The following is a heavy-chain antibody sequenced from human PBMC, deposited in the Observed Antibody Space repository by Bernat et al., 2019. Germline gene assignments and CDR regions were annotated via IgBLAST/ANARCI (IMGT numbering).Heavy chain of an antibody. CDR1: GFTFSSYD. V-gene: IGHV3-13*04. J-gene: IGHJ4*02. Sequence: EVQLVESGGGLVQPGGSLRLSCAASGFTFSSYDMHWVRQATGKGLEWVSAIGTAGDKYYPGSVKGRFTISRENAKNSLYLQMNSLRAGDTAVYYCGRVNTPEYYFDYWAQGPLVTASS. CDR3: GRVNTPEYYFDY. CDR2: IGTAGDK.